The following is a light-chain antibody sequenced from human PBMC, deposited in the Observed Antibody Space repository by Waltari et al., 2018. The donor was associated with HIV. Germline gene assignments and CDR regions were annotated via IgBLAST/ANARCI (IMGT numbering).Light chain of an antibody. J-gene: IGKJ5*01. CDR2: LGS. CDR1: QSLLKSNGYNH. CDR3: MQALQTPIT. Sequence: DIVMTQSPLSLSATPGEPASISCSSSQSLLKSNGYNHLDWYLQKPGQSPQLLIYLGSNRASWVPDRFSGSGAGTDFTLKISRVEAEDVGVYYCMQALQTPITFGQGTRLEIK. V-gene: IGKV2-28*01.